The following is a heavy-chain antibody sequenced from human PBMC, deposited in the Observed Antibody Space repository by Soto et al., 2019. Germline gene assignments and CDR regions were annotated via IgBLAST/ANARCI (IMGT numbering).Heavy chain of an antibody. J-gene: IGHJ4*02. CDR2: INRSGST. V-gene: IGHV4-34*10. CDR1: GGSFSGYY. Sequence: PSETLSLTCAVYGGSFSGYYWTGIRKPPGTGLEWIGEINRSGSTNYNPSLKSRFTISRDNAKNTLYLQMNSLRAEDTAIYYCTRDRPGPQHYFDYWGQGNMVTVSS. CDR3: TRDRPGPQHYFDY. D-gene: IGHD6-6*01.